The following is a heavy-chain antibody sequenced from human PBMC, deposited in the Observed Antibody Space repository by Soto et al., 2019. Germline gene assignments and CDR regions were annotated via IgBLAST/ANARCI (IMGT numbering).Heavy chain of an antibody. CDR3: AGSIYGDYFND. CDR2: IYSGGST. Sequence: GGSLRLSCAASGFTVSSNYMSWVRQAPGKGLEWVSVIYSGGSTYYADSVKGRFTISRDNSKNTLYLQMNSLRAEDTAVYYCAGSIYGDYFNDWGQGTLVTVSS. V-gene: IGHV3-53*01. D-gene: IGHD4-17*01. J-gene: IGHJ4*02. CDR1: GFTVSSNY.